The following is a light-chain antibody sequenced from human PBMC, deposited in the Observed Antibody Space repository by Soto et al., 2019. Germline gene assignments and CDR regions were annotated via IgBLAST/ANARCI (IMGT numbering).Light chain of an antibody. CDR2: GNS. CDR3: QSYDSSLVV. J-gene: IGLJ2*01. CDR1: SSSIGAGYD. V-gene: IGLV1-40*01. Sequence: QSALTQPPSVSGAPGQRVTISCTGSSSSIGAGYDVHWYQQLPGIAPKLLIYGNSNRPSGVPDRFSGSKSGTSASLAITGLQAEDEADYYCQSYDSSLVVFGGGTKLTVL.